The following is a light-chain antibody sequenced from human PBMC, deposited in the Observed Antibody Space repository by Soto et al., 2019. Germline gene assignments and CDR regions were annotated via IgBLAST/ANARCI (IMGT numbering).Light chain of an antibody. CDR1: KLGDKY. CDR3: QAWHSSTVV. CDR2: QDN. J-gene: IGLJ2*01. V-gene: IGLV3-1*01. Sequence: SSELTQPPSVSVSPGQTASITCSGDKLGDKYACWYQQRPGQSPLLVIYQDNRRPSGIPERFSGSNSGNTATLTISGTQAMDEADYYCQAWHSSTVVFGGGTKLTVL.